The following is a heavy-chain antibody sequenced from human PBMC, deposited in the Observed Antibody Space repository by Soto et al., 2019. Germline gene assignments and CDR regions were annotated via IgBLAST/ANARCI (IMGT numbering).Heavy chain of an antibody. V-gene: IGHV1-69*02. D-gene: IGHD2-2*01. Sequence: SVKVSCKASGGTFSSFSISWVRQALGQGLEWMGRIIPMLGRANYAQKLQGRVTITADKSTSTACMEVSSLRSEDTAVYYCASLPYFEDIVVGPVVMANWFDPWG. CDR1: GGTFSSFS. CDR3: ASLPYFEDIVVGPVVMANWFDP. J-gene: IGHJ5*02. CDR2: IIPMLGRA.